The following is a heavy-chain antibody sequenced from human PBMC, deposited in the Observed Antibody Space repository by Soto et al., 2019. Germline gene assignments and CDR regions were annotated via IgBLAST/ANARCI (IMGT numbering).Heavy chain of an antibody. V-gene: IGHV1-18*01. CDR3: ARDTGPDIAVTVPGY. J-gene: IGHJ4*02. CDR1: GYNFTSYG. CDR2: ISAYKGNT. Sequence: QAPLVQSGAEVKKPGASVKVSCKASGYNFTSYGINWVRQAPGQGLEWMGWISAYKGNTNYAQKLQGRVTMTTDTSTNTAYMELRSLRSDDTAVYYCARDTGPDIAVTVPGYWGQGTLVTVSS. D-gene: IGHD6-19*01.